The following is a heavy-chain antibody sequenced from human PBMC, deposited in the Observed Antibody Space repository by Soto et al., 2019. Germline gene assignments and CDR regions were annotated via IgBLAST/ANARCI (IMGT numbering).Heavy chain of an antibody. Sequence: SQTVSLTCAISWDSFSSNTASCNCIRQSPSRGLEWLGRTYFRSKWYNDYAVSVKSRIIINPDTSNNQFSLQLNSVTPEDTAVYFCAKGHNLGPKTGYAFDPWGQGIMVTVSS. D-gene: IGHD5-12*01. CDR2: TYFRSKWYN. CDR1: WDSFSSNTAS. V-gene: IGHV6-1*01. J-gene: IGHJ5*02. CDR3: AKGHNLGPKTGYAFDP.